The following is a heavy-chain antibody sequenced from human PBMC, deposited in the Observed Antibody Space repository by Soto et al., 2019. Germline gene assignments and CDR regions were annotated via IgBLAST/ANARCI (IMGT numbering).Heavy chain of an antibody. D-gene: IGHD7-27*01. CDR2: VFHTGNT. J-gene: IGHJ4*02. CDR3: ARKAWVRFDY. CDR1: GDSMTRSVW. V-gene: IGHV4-4*02. Sequence: SETLSLTCTVSGDSMTRSVWWTWVRQPPGKGLEWIGEVFHTGNTNYNPSLKSRVTMSVDKSTNELSLKVTSVTAADTAIYYCARKAWVRFDYWGQGAPVTVSS.